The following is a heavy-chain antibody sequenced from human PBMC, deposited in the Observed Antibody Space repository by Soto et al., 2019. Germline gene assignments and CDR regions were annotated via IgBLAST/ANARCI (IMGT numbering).Heavy chain of an antibody. CDR1: GGSISSYD. CDR3: ARDTYGDINTNWFDP. J-gene: IGHJ5*02. Sequence: TSETLSLTCPVSGGSISSYDLSWIRQPPGKGLEWIGYIYYSGSTNYNPSLKSRVTISVDTSKNQFSLKLSSVTAADTAVYYCARDTYGDINTNWFDPWGQGTLVTVSS. CDR2: IYYSGST. D-gene: IGHD4-17*01. V-gene: IGHV4-59*01.